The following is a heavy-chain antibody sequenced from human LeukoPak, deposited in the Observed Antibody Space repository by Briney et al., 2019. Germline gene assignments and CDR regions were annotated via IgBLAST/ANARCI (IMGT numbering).Heavy chain of an antibody. CDR2: IYTSGST. Sequence: SETLSLTCTVSGGSISSYYWSWIRQPPGKGLEWIGYIYTSGSTNYNPSLKSRVTISVDTSKNQFSLKLSSVTAADTAVYYCARQVPGPSDWFDPWGQGTLVTASS. J-gene: IGHJ5*02. D-gene: IGHD6-19*01. CDR1: GGSISSYY. CDR3: ARQVPGPSDWFDP. V-gene: IGHV4-4*09.